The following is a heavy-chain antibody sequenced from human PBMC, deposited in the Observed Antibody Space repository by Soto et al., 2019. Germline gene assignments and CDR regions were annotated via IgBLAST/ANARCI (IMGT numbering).Heavy chain of an antibody. V-gene: IGHV3-53*01. D-gene: IGHD6-19*01. J-gene: IGHJ4*02. CDR1: RFTVSSKY. Sequence: EVQLVESGGGLIQPGGSLRLSCAASRFTVSSKYMTWVRQAPGKGLEWVSVIYGGGTTYYADSVKGRFTISRDNSKNTLYLQVNSLRAEDTAVYYCVQTTGWPGFDFWGQGTLVTVSS. CDR3: VQTTGWPGFDF. CDR2: IYGGGTT.